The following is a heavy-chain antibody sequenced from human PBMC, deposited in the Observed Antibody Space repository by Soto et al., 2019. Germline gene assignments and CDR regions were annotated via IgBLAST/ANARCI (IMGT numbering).Heavy chain of an antibody. Sequence: SETRSLTCAVSGYSISSGYYWGWIRQPPGKGLEWIGSIYHSGSTYYNPSLKSRVTISVDTSKNQFSLKLSSLTAADTAVYYCARLTEIDYWGQGTLVTVSS. CDR3: ARLTEIDY. J-gene: IGHJ4*02. V-gene: IGHV4-38-2*01. CDR1: GYSISSGYY. D-gene: IGHD3-16*01. CDR2: IYHSGST.